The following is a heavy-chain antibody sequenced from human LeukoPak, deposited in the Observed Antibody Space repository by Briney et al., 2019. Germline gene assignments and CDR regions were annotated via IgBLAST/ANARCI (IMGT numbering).Heavy chain of an antibody. CDR1: GGSISSYY. CDR2: IYYSGST. V-gene: IGHV4-59*12. D-gene: IGHD3-10*01. J-gene: IGHJ4*02. CDR3: ARGEDYGSGTVHFDY. Sequence: SETLSLTCTVSGGSISSYYWSWIRQPPGKGLEWIGYIYYSGSTNYNPSLKSRVTMSVDRSKNQFSLKLSSVTAADTAVYYCARGEDYGSGTVHFDYWGQGTLVTVSS.